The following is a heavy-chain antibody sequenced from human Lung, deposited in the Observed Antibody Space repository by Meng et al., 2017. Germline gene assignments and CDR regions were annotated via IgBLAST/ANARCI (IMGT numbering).Heavy chain of an antibody. D-gene: IGHD6-13*01. CDR2: IDPKSDNT. CDR3: ARDEDISAAGYLLGDF. Sequence: LVQSQQEWEKPGASAKVSCKASRYTFAAYWIQWVRQAPGHGLEWMGRIDPKSDNTHYAQKFQGRVTMTRDTSISTAYMELSGLRSDDTAVYYCARDEDISAAGYLLGDFWGQGTLVTVSS. CDR1: RYTFAAYW. J-gene: IGHJ4*02. V-gene: IGHV1-2*06.